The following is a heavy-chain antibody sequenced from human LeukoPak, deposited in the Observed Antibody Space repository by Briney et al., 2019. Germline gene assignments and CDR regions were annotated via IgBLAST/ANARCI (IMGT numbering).Heavy chain of an antibody. CDR3: ARAPGYCSSTSCSLDAFDI. D-gene: IGHD2-2*01. V-gene: IGHV1-18*01. CDR2: ISAYNGNT. J-gene: IGHJ3*02. CDR1: GYTFTSYG. Sequence: ASVKVSCKASGYTFTSYGISWVRQAPGQGLEWMGWISAYNGNTNYAQKLQGRVTMTTDTSTSTAYMELRSLRSDDTAVYYCARAPGYCSSTSCSLDAFDIWGQGTMVTVSS.